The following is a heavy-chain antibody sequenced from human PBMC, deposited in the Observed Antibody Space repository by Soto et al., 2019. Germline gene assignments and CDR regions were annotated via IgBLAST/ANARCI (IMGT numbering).Heavy chain of an antibody. CDR2: IIPIFGTA. J-gene: IGHJ6*02. CDR3: ARYPYSSSWYVYYYYYGMDV. Sequence: SVKVSCKASGGTFSSYAISWVRQAPGQGLEWMGGIIPIFGTANYAQKFQGRVTITADESTSTAYMELSSLRSEDTAGYYCARYPYSSSWYVYYYYYGMDVWGQGTTVTVSS. V-gene: IGHV1-69*13. D-gene: IGHD6-13*01. CDR1: GGTFSSYA.